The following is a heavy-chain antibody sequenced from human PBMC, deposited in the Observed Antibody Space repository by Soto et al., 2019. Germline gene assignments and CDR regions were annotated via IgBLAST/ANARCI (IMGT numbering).Heavy chain of an antibody. D-gene: IGHD2-8*01. CDR1: GFTFRSYA. J-gene: IGHJ4*02. CDR2: ISSRSSTI. Sequence: GGSLRLSCAASGFTFRSYAMSWIRQAPGKGLEWVSYISSRSSTIFYADSVKGRFTISRDNVKNSLYLQMNSLRAEDTAVYYCASGTNGAFFVYWGQGILVTVSS. CDR3: ASGTNGAFFVY. V-gene: IGHV3-48*04.